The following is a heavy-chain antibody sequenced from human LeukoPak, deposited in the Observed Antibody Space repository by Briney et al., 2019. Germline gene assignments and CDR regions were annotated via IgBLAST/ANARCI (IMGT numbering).Heavy chain of an antibody. D-gene: IGHD1-26*01. V-gene: IGHV4-39*01. CDR3: ARHSRGSYKRHFDS. J-gene: IGHJ4*02. Sequence: SETLSLTCTVSDDSISSNTYYWGWIRQPPGKGLEWIGSIFYSGSTYYNPSLKGRVTISIDTSKNQFSLKLSSVTAADTAIYYCARHSRGSYKRHFDSWGQGTLVTVSS. CDR1: DDSISSNTYY. CDR2: IFYSGST.